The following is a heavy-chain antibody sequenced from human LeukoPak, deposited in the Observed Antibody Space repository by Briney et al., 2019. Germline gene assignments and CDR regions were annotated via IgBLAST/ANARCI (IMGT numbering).Heavy chain of an antibody. D-gene: IGHD5-12*01. CDR2: INYSGRI. CDR1: GGSISSTYFY. CDR3: ARRKWQRGPDVVNPFDY. Sequence: SETLSLTCTVSGGSISSTYFYWGWLRQPPGTGLEWLGSINYSGRIYYNPPLKSRVTISVDTSKNQFSLRLSSVTAADTAVYYCARRKWQRGPDVVNPFDYWGQGTLVTVSS. V-gene: IGHV4-39*01. J-gene: IGHJ4*02.